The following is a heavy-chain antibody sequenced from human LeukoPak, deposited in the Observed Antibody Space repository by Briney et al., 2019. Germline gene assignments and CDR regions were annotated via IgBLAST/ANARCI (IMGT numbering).Heavy chain of an antibody. J-gene: IGHJ4*02. Sequence: SETLSLTCTVSGGSISSGGYYWSWIRQPPGKGLEWIGYIYHSGSTYYNPSLKSRVTISVDRSKNQFSLKLSSVTAADTAVYYCARADVVVPAAILDYWGQGTLVTVSS. V-gene: IGHV4-30-2*01. CDR1: GGSISSGGYY. CDR3: ARADVVVPAAILDY. CDR2: IYHSGST. D-gene: IGHD2-2*02.